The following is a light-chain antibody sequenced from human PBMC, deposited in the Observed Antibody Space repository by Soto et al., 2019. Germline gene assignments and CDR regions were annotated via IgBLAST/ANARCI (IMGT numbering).Light chain of an antibody. CDR3: QQSYSMPYT. CDR2: VAY. CDR1: QSISSY. Sequence: DIQMTQSPSSLSASVGDRVTITCRASQSISSYLNWYQQKPGKAPKVLIQVAYSLQSGVPPRFSGSGSGTDFTLTISSLQPEDFATYHCQQSYSMPYTFGQGTKLEIK. J-gene: IGKJ2*01. V-gene: IGKV1-39*01.